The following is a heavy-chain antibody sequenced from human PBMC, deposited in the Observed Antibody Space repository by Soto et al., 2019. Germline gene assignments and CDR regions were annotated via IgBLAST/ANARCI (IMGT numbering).Heavy chain of an antibody. D-gene: IGHD3-22*01. CDR1: GYTFTTYV. CDR3: ARGPHYYYDSSGYYSIVPLDY. V-gene: IGHV1-18*01. CDR2: ISAYNGNT. J-gene: IGHJ4*02. Sequence: ASVKVSCKASGYTFTTYVITWVRQAPGQGLEWMGRISAYNGNTNYAQKLQGRVTMTTDTSTSTAYMELRSLRSDDTAVYYCARGPHYYYDSSGYYSIVPLDYWGPGTLVTVSS.